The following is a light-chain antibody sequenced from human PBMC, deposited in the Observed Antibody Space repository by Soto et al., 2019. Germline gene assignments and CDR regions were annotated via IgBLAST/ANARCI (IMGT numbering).Light chain of an antibody. J-gene: IGKJ3*01. CDR1: QGISSY. Sequence: DIQLTQSPSFLSASVGDRVTITCRASQGISSYLAWYQQKPGKAPTLLIYAASTLQSGVPSRFSGSGSGTEFTLTISSLQPEDFATYYCQQLNSYLGFTFGPGTKVDIK. CDR2: AAS. CDR3: QQLNSYLGFT. V-gene: IGKV1-9*01.